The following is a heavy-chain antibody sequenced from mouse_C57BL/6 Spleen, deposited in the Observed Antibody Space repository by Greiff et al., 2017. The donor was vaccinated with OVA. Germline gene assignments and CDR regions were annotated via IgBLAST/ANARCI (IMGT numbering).Heavy chain of an antibody. J-gene: IGHJ2*01. CDR1: GFNIKDDY. V-gene: IGHV14-4*01. D-gene: IGHD2-4*01. Sequence: VQLQQSGAELVRPGASVTLSCTASGFNIKDDYMHWVKQRPEQGLEWIGWIAPAHGATEYASKFQGKATITADTSSNTAYLQLSSLTSEDTAVYYGTTMMTTRYYFDYWGQGTTLTVAS. CDR3: TTMMTTRYYFDY. CDR2: IAPAHGAT.